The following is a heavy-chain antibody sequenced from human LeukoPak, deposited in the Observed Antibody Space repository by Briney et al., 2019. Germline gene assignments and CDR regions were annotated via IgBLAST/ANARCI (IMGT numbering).Heavy chain of an antibody. J-gene: IGHJ4*02. CDR2: MNPNSGNT. V-gene: IGHV1-8*03. Sequence: ASVKVSCKASGGTFSSYAISWVRQATGQGLEWMGWMNPNSGNTGYAQKFQGRVTITADKSTSTAYMELSSLRSEDTAVYYCARLGVRDGYNHWGQGTLVTVSS. D-gene: IGHD5-24*01. CDR1: GGTFSSYA. CDR3: ARLGVRDGYNH.